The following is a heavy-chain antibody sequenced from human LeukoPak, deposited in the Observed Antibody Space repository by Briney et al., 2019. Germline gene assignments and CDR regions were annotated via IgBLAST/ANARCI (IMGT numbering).Heavy chain of an antibody. Sequence: SETLSLTCAVYGGSFSGYYWSWIRQPPGKGLEWIGEINHSGSTNYNPSLKSRVTISVDTSKNQFSLKLSSVTAADTAVYYCARDVVVVDTANWFDPWGQGTLVTVSS. CDR1: GGSFSGYY. CDR2: INHSGST. J-gene: IGHJ5*02. D-gene: IGHD2-15*01. CDR3: ARDVVVVDTANWFDP. V-gene: IGHV4-34*01.